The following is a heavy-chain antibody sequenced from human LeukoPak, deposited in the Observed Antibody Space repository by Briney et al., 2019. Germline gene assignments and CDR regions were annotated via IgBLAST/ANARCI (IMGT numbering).Heavy chain of an antibody. CDR1: GFTFSSYS. J-gene: IGHJ4*02. CDR3: ARDSITIFGVVNPFDY. V-gene: IGHV3-48*01. CDR2: ISSSSSTI. D-gene: IGHD3-3*01. Sequence: GGSLRLSCAASGFTFSSYSMNWVRQAPGKGLEWVSYISSSSSTIYYADSVKGRFTISRDNAKNSLYLQMNRLRAEDTAVYYCARDSITIFGVVNPFDYWGQGTLVTVSS.